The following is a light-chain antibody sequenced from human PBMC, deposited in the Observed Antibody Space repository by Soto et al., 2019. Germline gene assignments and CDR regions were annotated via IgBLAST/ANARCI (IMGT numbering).Light chain of an antibody. CDR1: QNITTS. V-gene: IGKV1-39*01. Sequence: DIQMTQSPSSLSASVGGRVTITCRSSQNITTSLNWYQQKPGKAPNLLIYASSSLQSGVPSRFSGSGSGTDFTLTISSLQPEDFAAYFCQQSYRSPYTFGQGTKLEIK. J-gene: IGKJ2*01. CDR2: ASS. CDR3: QQSYRSPYT.